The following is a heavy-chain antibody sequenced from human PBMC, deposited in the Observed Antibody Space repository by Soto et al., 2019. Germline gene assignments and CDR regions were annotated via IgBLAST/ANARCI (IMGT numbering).Heavy chain of an antibody. Sequence: EVQLLESGGGLVQPGGSLRLSCAASGFTFSTYSMAWVRQAPGKGPEWVSGLSGGGINTFYADSMKGRFTISADNSKNTVDLQMNSLRVEDTAVYYCAKWSGYGDVWGQGTLVTVSS. CDR1: GFTFSTYS. D-gene: IGHD4-17*01. CDR3: AKWSGYGDV. J-gene: IGHJ4*02. V-gene: IGHV3-23*01. CDR2: LSGGGINT.